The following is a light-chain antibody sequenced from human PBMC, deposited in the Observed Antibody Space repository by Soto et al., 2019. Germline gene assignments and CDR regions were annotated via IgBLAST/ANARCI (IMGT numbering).Light chain of an antibody. CDR1: SSDVGSYNL. CDR2: EDN. CDR3: CSYAGSTAVV. V-gene: IGLV2-23*01. J-gene: IGLJ2*01. Sequence: QSVLTQPASVSGSPGQSITISCTGTSSDVGSYNLVSWYQQHPGKAPKLIIYEDNKRPSGVSNRFSGSKSGNTASLTISGLQAEDEADYYCCSYAGSTAVVFGGGTKLTVL.